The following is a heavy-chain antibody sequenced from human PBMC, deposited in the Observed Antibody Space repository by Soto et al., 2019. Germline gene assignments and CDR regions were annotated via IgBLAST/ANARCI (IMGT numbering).Heavy chain of an antibody. J-gene: IGHJ4*02. CDR2: IDNSGRT. D-gene: IGHD4-4*01. CDR3: ARHERDDYIGNGVY. V-gene: IGHV4-59*08. CDR1: VGSPSYYY. Sequence: SETMSLTCTISVGSPSYYYWTWIRQPPGKGLEWIGNIDNSGRTTYNPSLKSRFTISVDTSNKQFSLKLSSVTAADTAVYYWARHERDDYIGNGVYWGQGTRGTV.